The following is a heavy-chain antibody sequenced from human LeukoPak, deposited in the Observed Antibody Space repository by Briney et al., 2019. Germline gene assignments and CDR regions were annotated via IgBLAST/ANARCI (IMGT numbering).Heavy chain of an antibody. CDR2: IYYSGST. J-gene: IGHJ4*02. Sequence: SETLSLTCTVSGGSISSYYWSWIRQPPGKGLEWIGYIYYSGSTNYNPSLKSRVTISVDTSKNQFSLKLSSVTAADTAVYYCARERVGIAAAGTLDYWGQGTLVIVSS. CDR3: ARERVGIAAAGTLDY. V-gene: IGHV4-59*01. CDR1: GGSISSYY. D-gene: IGHD6-13*01.